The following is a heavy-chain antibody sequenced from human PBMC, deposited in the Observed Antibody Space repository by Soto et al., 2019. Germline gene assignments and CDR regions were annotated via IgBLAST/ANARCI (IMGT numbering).Heavy chain of an antibody. CDR3: ARWRQRHGGFDY. Sequence: SETLSLTCSVSGGSIGRYYWSWVRQAPGKGLEWIAYVSYSGATRYNPSLESRVTISVDTSKNQFSLRLNSVTAADTAVYYCARWRQRHGGFDYWGQGTLVTVSS. CDR1: GGSIGRYY. V-gene: IGHV4-59*01. J-gene: IGHJ4*02. D-gene: IGHD1-1*01. CDR2: VSYSGAT.